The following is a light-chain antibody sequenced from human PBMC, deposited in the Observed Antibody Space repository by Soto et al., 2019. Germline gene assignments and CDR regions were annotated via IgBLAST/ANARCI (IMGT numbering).Light chain of an antibody. V-gene: IGLV2-23*02. J-gene: IGLJ7*01. Sequence: QSALTQPASVSGSPGQSITISCTGTSSDVGSHNLVSWYQQHPGQAPKLMIYEVSKRPLGVSTRFSASKSGNTASLTISGLRAEDEADYYCCSAGGSRAVFGGGTQLTVL. CDR3: CSAGGSRAV. CDR2: EVS. CDR1: SSDVGSHNL.